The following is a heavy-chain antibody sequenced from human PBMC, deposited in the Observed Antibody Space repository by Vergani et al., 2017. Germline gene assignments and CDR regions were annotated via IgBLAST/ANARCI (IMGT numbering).Heavy chain of an antibody. CDR1: GFTFSSYA. V-gene: IGHV3-23*04. D-gene: IGHD2-2*01. J-gene: IGHJ4*02. Sequence: VQLVESGGGVVQPGRSLRLSCAASGFTFSSYAMSWVRQAPGKGLEWVSAISGSVGSTYYADSVKGRFTISRDNSKNTLYLQMNSLRAEDTAVYYCAKLGPTGYCSSTSCHPAFDYWGQGTLVTVSS. CDR3: AKLGPTGYCSSTSCHPAFDY. CDR2: ISGSVGST.